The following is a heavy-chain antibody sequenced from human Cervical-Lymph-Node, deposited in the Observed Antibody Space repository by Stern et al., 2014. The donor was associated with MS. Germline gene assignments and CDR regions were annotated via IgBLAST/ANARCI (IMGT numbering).Heavy chain of an antibody. CDR3: ARVGTEAVYFYGMDV. CDR1: GFTFSNYN. CDR2: IRSSSSVI. Sequence: EVQLVESGGGLVRPGGSLRLSCVASGFTFSNYNMKWVRQTPEKGLEWVAYIRSSSSVIYYADSVEGRFTISRDNAKKSLFLQMDSLRAEDTALYYCARVGTEAVYFYGMDVWGQGTTVTVSS. J-gene: IGHJ6*02. D-gene: IGHD6-19*01. V-gene: IGHV3-48*01.